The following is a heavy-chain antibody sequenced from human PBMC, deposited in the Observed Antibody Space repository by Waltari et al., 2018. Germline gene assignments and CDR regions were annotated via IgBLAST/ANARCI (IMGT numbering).Heavy chain of an antibody. Sequence: QLQLQESGPGLVKPSETLSLTCTVSGCSISSSSYYWGWIRQPPGKGLEWIGSIYYSGSTYYNPSLKSRVTISVDTSKNQFSLKLSSVTAADTAVYYCARTSSIAARLWFDPWGQGTLVTVSS. V-gene: IGHV4-39*07. D-gene: IGHD6-6*01. CDR1: GCSISSSSYY. CDR3: ARTSSIAARLWFDP. CDR2: IYYSGST. J-gene: IGHJ5*02.